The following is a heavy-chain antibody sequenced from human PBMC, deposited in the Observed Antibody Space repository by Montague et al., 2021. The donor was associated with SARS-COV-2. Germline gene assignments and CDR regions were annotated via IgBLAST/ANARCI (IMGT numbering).Heavy chain of an antibody. CDR2: MHYSRAT. V-gene: IGHV4-39*07. Sequence: SETRSLTCSVSGGSLETSGYYWGWVRQPPGKGLEWIVSMHYSRATFYNPSLKSRVTMSLDTSKNHFSLNLTSVTAADTAVYFCARDSKGGRQLGNWFDPWGQGTLVTVSS. CDR1: GGSLETSGYY. CDR3: ARDSKGGRQLGNWFDP. J-gene: IGHJ5*02. D-gene: IGHD6-13*01.